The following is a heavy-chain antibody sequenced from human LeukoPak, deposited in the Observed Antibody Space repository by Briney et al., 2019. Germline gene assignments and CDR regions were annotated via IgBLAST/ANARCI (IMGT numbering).Heavy chain of an antibody. CDR2: ISYDGADK. D-gene: IGHD1-1*01. CDR1: GFTLNTFT. CDR3: ARAYNIFSKKEVASLY. V-gene: IGHV3-30*04. Sequence: GGSLRLSCAASGFTLNTFTMHWVRQAPGKGLQWVALISYDGADKYYTDSVKGRFTISRDNSKNTLNLQMNSLRDENTAVYYCARAYNIFSKKEVASLYWGQGTLVTVSS. J-gene: IGHJ4*02.